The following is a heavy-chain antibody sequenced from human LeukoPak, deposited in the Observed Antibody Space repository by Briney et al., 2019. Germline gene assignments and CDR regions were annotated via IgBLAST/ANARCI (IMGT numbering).Heavy chain of an antibody. CDR3: ARGVSSGSNVDPFDS. CDR1: GFSVRSKY. Sequence: GGSLRLSCAASGFSVRSKYMSWVRQAPGKGVEWVSVMYSGGVTHYGNSVQGRFTISRDNSKNTLYLQMNSLRAEDTAIYYCARGVSSGSNVDPFDSWGQGTPVIVSS. J-gene: IGHJ4*02. V-gene: IGHV3-53*01. CDR2: MYSGGVT. D-gene: IGHD3-22*01.